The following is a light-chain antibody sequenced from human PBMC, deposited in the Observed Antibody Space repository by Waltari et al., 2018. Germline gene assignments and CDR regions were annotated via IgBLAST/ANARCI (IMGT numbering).Light chain of an antibody. Sequence: EIVMTQSPVTLSVSPGERATLSCRASQSVSSNLAWYQQKPGKAPRLLIYGTSTRATGIPARFSGSGSGTEFTLTISNLQSEDFAVYYCQQYNNWPPRTFGQGTKVEI. CDR3: QQYNNWPPRT. CDR1: QSVSSN. CDR2: GTS. J-gene: IGKJ1*01. V-gene: IGKV3-15*01.